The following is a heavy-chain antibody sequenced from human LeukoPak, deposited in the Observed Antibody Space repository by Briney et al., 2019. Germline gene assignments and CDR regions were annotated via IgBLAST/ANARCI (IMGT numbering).Heavy chain of an antibody. Sequence: PGGSLRLSCAASGFTFSSYSMNWVRQAPGKGLEWVSYISSSSSTIYYADSVKGRFTISRDNAKNSLYLQMNSLRAEDTAVYYCARDRGGWEDCYYYGMDVWGQGTTVTVSS. CDR3: ARDRGGWEDCYYYGMDV. V-gene: IGHV3-48*01. D-gene: IGHD6-19*01. CDR2: ISSSSSTI. CDR1: GFTFSSYS. J-gene: IGHJ6*02.